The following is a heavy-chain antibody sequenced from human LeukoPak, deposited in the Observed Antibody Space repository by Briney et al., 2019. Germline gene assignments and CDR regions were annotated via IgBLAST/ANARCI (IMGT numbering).Heavy chain of an antibody. CDR1: VFTFSSYG. CDR3: ANVSDPYDILTGYLY. V-gene: IGHV3-30*18. CDR2: ISYDGSNK. D-gene: IGHD3-9*01. J-gene: IGHJ4*02. Sequence: VQPGRSLRLSCAASVFTFSSYGMHWVRQAPGKGLEWVAVISYDGSNKYYADSVKGRFTISRDNSKNTLYLQMNSLRAEATAVYYCANVSDPYDILTGYLYWGQGTLVTVSS.